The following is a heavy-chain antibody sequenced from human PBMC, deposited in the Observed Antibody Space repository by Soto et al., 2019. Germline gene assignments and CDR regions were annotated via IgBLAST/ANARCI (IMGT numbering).Heavy chain of an antibody. V-gene: IGHV6-1*01. J-gene: IGHJ4*02. Sequence: QVPLHQSGPGLVEPSQTLSLTCAISGDSVSTDRGVWNWIRQSPSRGLEWLGRTYYRSKWYHEYEFSVQSRLTIIPDTSKNQFSLQLNSVTPEDTAVYYCARGYCIDTNCELGPGFDFWGQGTLVTVSS. D-gene: IGHD2-15*01. CDR3: ARGYCIDTNCELGPGFDF. CDR2: TYYRSKWYH. CDR1: GDSVSTDRGV.